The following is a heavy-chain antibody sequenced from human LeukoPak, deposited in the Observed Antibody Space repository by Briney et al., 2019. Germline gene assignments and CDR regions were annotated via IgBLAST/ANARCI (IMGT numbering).Heavy chain of an antibody. CDR3: VKDRFYYDSNGFYNSYFEY. J-gene: IGHJ4*02. CDR2: ISYDGSNK. Sequence: PGRSLRLSCAASGFTFSSYAMHWVRQAPGKGLEWEAVISYDGSNKYYADSVKGRFTISRDNSKNTLYLQMNSLRAEDTAVYYCVKDRFYYDSNGFYNSYFEYWGQGTLVTVSS. CDR1: GFTFSSYA. D-gene: IGHD3-22*01. V-gene: IGHV3-30-3*01.